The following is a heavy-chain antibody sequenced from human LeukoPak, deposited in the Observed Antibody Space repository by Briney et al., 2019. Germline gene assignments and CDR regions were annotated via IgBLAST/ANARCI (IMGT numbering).Heavy chain of an antibody. CDR1: GFTFSSYA. Sequence: GGSLRLSCAASGFTFSSYAMSWVRQAPGKGLEWVSAISGSGGSTYYADSVKGRFTISRDNSKNTLYLQMNSLRAEDTAVYYCAKDGGYYDILTGFLYYWGQGTLVTVSS. J-gene: IGHJ4*02. CDR2: ISGSGGST. D-gene: IGHD3-9*01. CDR3: AKDGGYYDILTGFLYY. V-gene: IGHV3-23*01.